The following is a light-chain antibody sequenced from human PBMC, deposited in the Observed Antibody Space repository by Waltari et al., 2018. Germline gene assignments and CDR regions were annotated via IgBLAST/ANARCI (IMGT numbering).Light chain of an antibody. CDR1: SGPSSNA. V-gene: IGLV4-69*01. J-gene: IGLJ3*02. CDR3: QTWGTGIGV. Sequence: QLVLTQSPSASASLGASVRLTCTLSSGPSSNAIAWHQQKPEKGPRYLMKLNSDGSHNKGDGIPERFSASSSGAERYLTISSLQSEDEGDYYCQTWGTGIGVFGGGTKLTV. CDR2: LNSDGSH.